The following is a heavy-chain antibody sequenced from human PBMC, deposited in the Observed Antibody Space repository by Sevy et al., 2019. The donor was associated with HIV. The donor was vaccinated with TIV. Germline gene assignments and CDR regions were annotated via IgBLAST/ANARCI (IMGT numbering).Heavy chain of an antibody. D-gene: IGHD3-10*01. Sequence: GGSRRLSCAASGFTFRNYWMHWVRQDPGKGLLWVSRIDSDDGSTSYADSVKGRFTISRDNAKSTLFLQMNSLRAEDTAVYYCARQYYYGSGRIFYYGMDVWGQGTTVTVSS. V-gene: IGHV3-74*01. CDR2: IDSDDGST. J-gene: IGHJ6*02. CDR1: GFTFRNYW. CDR3: ARQYYYGSGRIFYYGMDV.